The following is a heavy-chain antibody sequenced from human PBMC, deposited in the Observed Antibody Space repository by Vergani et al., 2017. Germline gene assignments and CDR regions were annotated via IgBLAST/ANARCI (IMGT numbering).Heavy chain of an antibody. CDR2: ISSSSSYI. CDR3: ARGSSGWACDI. CDR1: GFTFSSYA. J-gene: IGHJ3*02. D-gene: IGHD6-19*01. V-gene: IGHV3-21*01. Sequence: EVQLVESGGGLVQPGGSLRLSCAASGFTFSSYAMSWVRQAPGKGLEWVSSISSSSSYIYYADSVKGRFTISRDNAKSSLYLQMNSLRAEDTAVYYCARGSSGWACDIWGQGTMVTVSS.